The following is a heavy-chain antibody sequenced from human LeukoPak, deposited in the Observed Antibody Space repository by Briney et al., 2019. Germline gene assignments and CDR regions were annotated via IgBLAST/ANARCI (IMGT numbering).Heavy chain of an antibody. V-gene: IGHV4-4*02. CDR2: IYPSGST. Sequence: PSGTLSLTCAVSGGSISSSNWWSWVRQPPGKGLEWIGEIYPSGSTNYNPSLKSRVTISIDKSKNQFFLKLSSVTAADTAVYYCARDTGGRGRLDAFDIWGQGTMVTVSS. J-gene: IGHJ3*02. CDR3: ARDTGGRGRLDAFDI. CDR1: GGSISSSNW. D-gene: IGHD2-8*02.